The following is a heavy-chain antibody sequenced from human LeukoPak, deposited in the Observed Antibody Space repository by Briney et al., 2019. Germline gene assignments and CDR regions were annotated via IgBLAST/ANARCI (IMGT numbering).Heavy chain of an antibody. CDR3: TKGIYSSGWSYFDY. Sequence: GGSLRLSCAASGFTFSNFAMSWVRQAPGKGMEWVSTLCGSGITTYYADSVKGRFTISRDNSKNTLYLQMNSLRAEDTAVYYCTKGIYSSGWSYFDYWGHGTLVTVSS. D-gene: IGHD6-19*01. J-gene: IGHJ4*01. CDR2: LCGSGITT. V-gene: IGHV3-23*01. CDR1: GFTFSNFA.